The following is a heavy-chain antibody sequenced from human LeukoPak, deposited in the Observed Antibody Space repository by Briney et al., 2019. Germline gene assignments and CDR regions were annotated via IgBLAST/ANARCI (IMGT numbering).Heavy chain of an antibody. Sequence: GESLKISCKGSGYRFTSYWISWGRQMPGKGLEWMGRIDPTDSYTNYSPSFEGHVTISADKSPATVYLQWSSLKASDTAMYYCARARNWNDVVWFDYWGQGTLVTVSS. CDR3: ARARNWNDVVWFDY. CDR1: GYRFTSYW. V-gene: IGHV5-10-1*01. J-gene: IGHJ4*02. D-gene: IGHD1-1*01. CDR2: IDPTDSYT.